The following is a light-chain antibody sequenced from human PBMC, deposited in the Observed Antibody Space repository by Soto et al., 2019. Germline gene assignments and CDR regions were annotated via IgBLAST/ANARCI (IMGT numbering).Light chain of an antibody. Sequence: EIVLTQSPATLSLSPGERATLSCRASQSVSSYLAWYQQKPGQAPRLLIYDASNRATGIPARFSGRGSGTDFALTISSLEPADFAVYYCQQRSNFGHGPRLEIK. CDR2: DAS. V-gene: IGKV3-11*01. J-gene: IGKJ5*01. CDR3: QQRSN. CDR1: QSVSSY.